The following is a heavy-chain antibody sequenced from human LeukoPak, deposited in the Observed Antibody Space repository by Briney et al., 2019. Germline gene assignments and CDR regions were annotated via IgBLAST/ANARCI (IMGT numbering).Heavy chain of an antibody. CDR1: GGSISSSSYY. V-gene: IGHV4-39*07. Sequence: PSETLSLTCTVSGGSISSSSYYWGWIRQPPGKGLEWIGEINHSGSTNYNPSLKSRVTISVDTSKNQFSLKLSSVTAADTAVYYCARGLSVLRYFDWLLYQPRGRDWFDPWGQGTLVTVSS. J-gene: IGHJ5*02. CDR3: ARGLSVLRYFDWLLYQPRGRDWFDP. CDR2: INHSGST. D-gene: IGHD3-9*01.